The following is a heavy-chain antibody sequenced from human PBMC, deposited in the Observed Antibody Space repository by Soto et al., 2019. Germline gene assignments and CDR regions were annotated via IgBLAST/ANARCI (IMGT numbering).Heavy chain of an antibody. Sequence: QVQLVQSGAEVKRPGSSVKVSCKASGDTFNFYSINWVRQAPGLGLEWMGRVNPIVSMSNYAQKLQGRVTMTGAKSTSTAYMELSSLRSADTAIYYCASSYGSGYRAFDYWGQGALVTVSS. V-gene: IGHV1-69*02. D-gene: IGHD3-10*01. CDR2: VNPIVSMS. J-gene: IGHJ4*02. CDR1: GDTFNFYS. CDR3: ASSYGSGYRAFDY.